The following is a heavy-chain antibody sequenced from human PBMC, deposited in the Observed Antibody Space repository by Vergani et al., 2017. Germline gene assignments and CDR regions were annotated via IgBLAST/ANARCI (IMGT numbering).Heavy chain of an antibody. CDR2: ISGSGGST. D-gene: IGHD2-8*01. Sequence: EVQLLESGGGLVQPGGSLRLSCAASGLTFSSYAMSWVRQAPGKGLEWVSAISGSGGSTYYADSVKGRFTISRDNSKNTLYLQMNSLRAEDTAVYYCARLRDCTNGVCYGMDVWGQGTTVTVSS. CDR3: ARLRDCTNGVCYGMDV. V-gene: IGHV3-23*01. J-gene: IGHJ6*02. CDR1: GLTFSSYA.